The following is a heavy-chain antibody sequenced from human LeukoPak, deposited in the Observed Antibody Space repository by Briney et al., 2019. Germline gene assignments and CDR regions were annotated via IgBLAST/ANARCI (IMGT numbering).Heavy chain of an antibody. V-gene: IGHV3-21*01. CDR2: ISSSSSYI. Sequence: GGSLRLSCAASGFTFSSYSMNWVRQAPGKGLEWVSSISSSSSYIYYADSVKGRFTISRDNAKNSLYLQMNSLRAEDTAVYYCARAGTLWFGELGDAFDIWGQGTMVTVSS. CDR1: GFTFSSYS. J-gene: IGHJ3*02. D-gene: IGHD3-10*01. CDR3: ARAGTLWFGELGDAFDI.